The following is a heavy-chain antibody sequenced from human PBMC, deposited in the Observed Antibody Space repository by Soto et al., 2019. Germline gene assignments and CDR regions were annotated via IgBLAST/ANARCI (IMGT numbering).Heavy chain of an antibody. J-gene: IGHJ4*02. CDR3: AKDVGGHYCTPNSCLYVFHS. V-gene: IGHV3-23*01. CDR2: ISDSGST. D-gene: IGHD2-8*01. CDR1: GFSFNNYA. Sequence: EVQLLESGGGLVQPGGSLRLSCAASGFSFNNYAMNWVRQAPGQGLEWVSTISDSGSTYYADSLKGRFTISRDNSKNTMYLQMKSLRAEDTAVYFCAKDVGGHYCTPNSCLYVFHSWGRGNLVTVSS.